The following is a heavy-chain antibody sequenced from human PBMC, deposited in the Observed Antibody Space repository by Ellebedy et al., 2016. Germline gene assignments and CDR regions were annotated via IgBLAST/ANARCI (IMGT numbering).Heavy chain of an antibody. CDR2: MNPNSGNT. Sequence: ASVKVSCXASAYTFTSYDINWVRQATGQGLEWMGWMNPNSGNTVYAQKFQGRVTMTRDTSISTAYMELSSLRSEDTAVYYCARLNYYYDSSGYYRLNYFDYWGQGTLVTVSS. V-gene: IGHV1-8*01. CDR3: ARLNYYYDSSGYYRLNYFDY. D-gene: IGHD3-22*01. J-gene: IGHJ4*02. CDR1: AYTFTSYD.